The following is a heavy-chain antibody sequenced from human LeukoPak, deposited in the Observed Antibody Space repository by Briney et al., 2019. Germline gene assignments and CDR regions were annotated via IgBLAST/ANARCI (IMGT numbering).Heavy chain of an antibody. D-gene: IGHD1-26*01. CDR3: ARGVGEFDY. CDR2: IYYSRST. CDR1: GGSISSYY. V-gene: IGHV4-59*01. Sequence: SETLSLTCTVSGGSISSYYWSWIRQPPGKGLEWIGYIYYSRSTNYNPSLKSRVTISVDTSKNQFSLKLSSVTAADTVVYYCARGVGEFDYWGQGTLVTVSS. J-gene: IGHJ4*02.